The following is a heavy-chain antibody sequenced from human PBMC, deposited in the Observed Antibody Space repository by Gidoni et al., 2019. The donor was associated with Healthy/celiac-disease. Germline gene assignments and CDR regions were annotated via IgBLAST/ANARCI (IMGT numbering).Heavy chain of an antibody. CDR2: INPNSGGT. Sequence: QVQLVQSGAAVKKPGASVTVSCKASGYPFTGYYMHWVRQAPGQGLEWMGWINPNSGGTNYAQKFQGRVTMTRDTSISTAYMELSRLRSDDTAVDYCARALRPLGWFDPWGQGTLVTVSS. D-gene: IGHD4-17*01. J-gene: IGHJ5*02. CDR3: ARALRPLGWFDP. CDR1: GYPFTGYY. V-gene: IGHV1-2*02.